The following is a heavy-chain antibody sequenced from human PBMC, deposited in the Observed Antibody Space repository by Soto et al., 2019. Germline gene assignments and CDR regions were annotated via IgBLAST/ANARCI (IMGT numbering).Heavy chain of an antibody. CDR1: GYTFTSYY. CDR3: GVVPAAVSGYYYYMDV. D-gene: IGHD2-2*01. CDR2: MNPNSGNT. Sequence: ASVKVSCKASGYTFTSYYINWVRQATGQGLEWMGWMNPNSGNTGYAQKFQGRVTMTRNTSISTAYMELSSLRSEDTAVYYCGVVPAAVSGYYYYMDVWGKGTTVTVSS. J-gene: IGHJ6*03. V-gene: IGHV1-8*01.